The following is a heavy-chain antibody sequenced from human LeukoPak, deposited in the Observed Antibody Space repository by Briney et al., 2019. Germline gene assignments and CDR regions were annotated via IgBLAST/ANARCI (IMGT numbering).Heavy chain of an antibody. Sequence: LETLSLTCTVSGGSISSYYWSWIRQPPGKGLEWIGYIYYSGSTNYNPSLKSRVTISVDTSKNQFSLKLSSATAADTAVYYCAAQWGGSITMVRGSSSPRAPLDVWGKGTTVTVSS. CDR1: GGSISSYY. J-gene: IGHJ6*04. V-gene: IGHV4-59*01. CDR3: AAQWGGSITMVRGSSSPRAPLDV. CDR2: IYYSGST. D-gene: IGHD3-10*01.